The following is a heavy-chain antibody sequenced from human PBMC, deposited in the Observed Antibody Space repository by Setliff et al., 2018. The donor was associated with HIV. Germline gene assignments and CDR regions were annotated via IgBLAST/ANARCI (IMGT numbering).Heavy chain of an antibody. CDR1: GGAFSNYY. V-gene: IGHV4-34*01. CDR2: INQNGRT. Sequence: SETLSLTCAIYGGAFSNYYWSWIRHTPGRGLEWIAEINQNGRTNYNPAIKSRVLVSLDTSKNQCSLHLVSVTAADTAVYFCARDKSITSAWYGGYYFDYWGQGTAVTVSS. CDR3: ARDKSITSAWYGGYYFDY. D-gene: IGHD3-3*01. J-gene: IGHJ4*02.